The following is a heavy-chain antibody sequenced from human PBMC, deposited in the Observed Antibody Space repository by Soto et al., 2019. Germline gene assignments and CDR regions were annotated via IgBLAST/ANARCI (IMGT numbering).Heavy chain of an antibody. V-gene: IGHV4-59*01. D-gene: IGHD2-15*01. CDR2: IYYSGST. Sequence: SETLSLTCTVSGGSISSYYWSWIRQPPGKGLEWIGYIYYSGSTNYNPSLKSRVTISVDTSKNQFSLKLSSVTAADTAVYYCARGAAATTYYYYGMDVWGQGSTVTVSS. J-gene: IGHJ6*02. CDR3: ARGAAATTYYYYGMDV. CDR1: GGSISSYY.